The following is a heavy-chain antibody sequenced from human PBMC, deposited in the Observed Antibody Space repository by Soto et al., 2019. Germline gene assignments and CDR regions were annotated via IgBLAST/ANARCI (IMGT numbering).Heavy chain of an antibody. D-gene: IGHD3-22*01. J-gene: IGHJ4*02. V-gene: IGHV4-59*01. CDR3: ARNKYYYDSSGYLQRDSYFDY. CDR1: GGSISSYY. Sequence: PSETLSLTCTVSGGSISSYYWSWIRQPPGKGLEWIGYIYYSGSTNYNPSLKSRVTISVDTSKNQFSLKLSSVTAADTAVYYCARNKYYYDSSGYLQRDSYFDYWGQGTLVTVSS. CDR2: IYYSGST.